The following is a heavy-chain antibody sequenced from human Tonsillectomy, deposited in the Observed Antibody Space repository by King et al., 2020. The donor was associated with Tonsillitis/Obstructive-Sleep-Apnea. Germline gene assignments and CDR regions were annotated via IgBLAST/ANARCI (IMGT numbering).Heavy chain of an antibody. Sequence: QLQESGPGLVKPSETLSLTCIVSGGSISSSDYYWGWIRQPPGKGLEWIGSINYRGSTYYNPSLKSPVTISVDTSKSQFSLKLNSVTAADTAVYYCATLGLGIGADYFDYWGQGTLVTVSS. V-gene: IGHV4-39*01. CDR3: ATLGLGIGADYFDY. CDR2: INYRGST. CDR1: GGSISSSDYY. D-gene: IGHD7-27*01. J-gene: IGHJ4*02.